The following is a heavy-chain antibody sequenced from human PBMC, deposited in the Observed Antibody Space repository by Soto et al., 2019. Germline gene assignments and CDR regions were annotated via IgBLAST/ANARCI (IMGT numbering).Heavy chain of an antibody. CDR3: SRGDATKIVVSTYYAMDV. J-gene: IGHJ6*02. V-gene: IGHV1-69*12. Sequence: QVQLVQSGAEVKKPGSSVRVSCKASGGTLSNYGISWVRQAPGQGLEWMGGIIPAFGTANYAQKFQGRVRKTGGVSQSTVYMDVTSVRSEDTAVYYCSRGDATKIVVSTYYAMDVWGQGTTVSVSS. D-gene: IGHD3-22*01. CDR1: GGTLSNYG. CDR2: IIPAFGTA.